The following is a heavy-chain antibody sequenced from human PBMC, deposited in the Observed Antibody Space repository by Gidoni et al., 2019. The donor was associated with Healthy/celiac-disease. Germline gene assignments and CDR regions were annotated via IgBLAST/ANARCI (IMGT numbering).Heavy chain of an antibody. D-gene: IGHD1-1*01. J-gene: IGHJ3*02. Sequence: EVQLVESGGGLVQQGRSLRLSCTASGFPFGDYAMSWVRQAPGKGLGWVGFIRSKAYGGTTEYAASVKGRFTISRDDSKSIAYLQMNSLKTEDTAVYYCTLGTGDVAFDIWGQGTMVTVSS. V-gene: IGHV3-49*04. CDR2: IRSKAYGGTT. CDR1: GFPFGDYA. CDR3: TLGTGDVAFDI.